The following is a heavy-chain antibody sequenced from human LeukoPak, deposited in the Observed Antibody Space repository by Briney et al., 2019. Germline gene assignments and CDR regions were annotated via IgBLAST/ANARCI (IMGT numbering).Heavy chain of an antibody. CDR2: IHHSGGT. D-gene: IGHD2-15*01. CDR3: ARHNGWAFDI. CDR1: VGSLSGW. J-gene: IGHJ3*02. Sequence: SETLSLTCALYVGSLSGWWSWIRQPPGKGLEWIGEIHHSGGTKYNPSLRSLDTISVDTSKRQISLKMTSVTAADTAIYYCARHNGWAFDIWGQGTVVTVSS. V-gene: IGHV4-34*01.